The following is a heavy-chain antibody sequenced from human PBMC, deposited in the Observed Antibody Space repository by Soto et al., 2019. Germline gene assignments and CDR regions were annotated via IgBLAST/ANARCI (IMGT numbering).Heavy chain of an antibody. J-gene: IGHJ4*02. CDR1: GGSISSYY. CDR3: ARLTSGSGSSWYGIDY. CDR2: IYYSGST. D-gene: IGHD6-13*01. Sequence: SETLSLTCTVSGGSISSYYWSWIRQPPGKGLEWIGYIYYSGSTNYNPSLKSRVTISVDTSKNQFSLKLSSVTAADTAVYYCARLTSGSGSSWYGIDYWGQGTLVTVSS. V-gene: IGHV4-59*01.